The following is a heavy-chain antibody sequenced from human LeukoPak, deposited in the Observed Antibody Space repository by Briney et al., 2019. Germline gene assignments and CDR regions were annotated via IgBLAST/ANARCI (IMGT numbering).Heavy chain of an antibody. Sequence: SETLALMCAVYGGSFSGYYWSWIRQPPAKGLEANGEISNTGRATYNPALKSRVHISLDTSKNQFSLKMCSVAAADSAVYYFARVSLGVAADYWGQGTLVTVSS. D-gene: IGHD2-15*01. V-gene: IGHV4-34*01. CDR1: GGSFSGYY. CDR2: ISNTGRA. CDR3: ARVSLGVAADY. J-gene: IGHJ4*02.